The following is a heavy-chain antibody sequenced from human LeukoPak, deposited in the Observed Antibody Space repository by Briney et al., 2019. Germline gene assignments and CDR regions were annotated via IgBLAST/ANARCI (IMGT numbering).Heavy chain of an antibody. D-gene: IGHD6-19*01. CDR1: GFTFSSYS. CDR3: ARDALGSSGWLNYYYYYGMDV. J-gene: IGHJ6*02. V-gene: IGHV3-21*01. CDR2: ISSSSSYI. Sequence: PGGSLRLSCAASGFTFSSYSMNWVRQAPGKGLEWVSSISSSSSYIYYADSVKGRFTISRDNAKNSLYPQMNSLRAEDTAVYYCARDALGSSGWLNYYYYYGMDVWGQGTTVTVSS.